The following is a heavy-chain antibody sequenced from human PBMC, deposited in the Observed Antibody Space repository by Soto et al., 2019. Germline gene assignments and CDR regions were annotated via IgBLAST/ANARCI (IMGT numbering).Heavy chain of an antibody. V-gene: IGHV1-2*02. Sequence: GASVKVSCKASGYTFTGYYIHWVRQAPGQGLEWVGEISPKSGGTRYAQKFQGRVTMTKDTSITTVYMELTNLSPDDTAVYYCGRGRSGELVVFYWGQGTLVTV. CDR2: ISPKSGGT. CDR1: GYTFTGYY. D-gene: IGHD1-7*01. CDR3: GRGRSGELVVFY. J-gene: IGHJ4*02.